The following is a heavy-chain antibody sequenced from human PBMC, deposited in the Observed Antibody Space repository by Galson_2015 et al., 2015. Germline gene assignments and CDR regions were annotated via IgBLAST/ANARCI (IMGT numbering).Heavy chain of an antibody. CDR1: GFTFSSYS. D-gene: IGHD6-13*01. CDR3: ARVGSQQLVGGMDV. J-gene: IGHJ6*02. CDR2: ISSSSSTI. V-gene: IGHV3-48*02. Sequence: SLRLSCAASGFTFSSYSMNWVRQAPGKGLEWVSYISSSSSTIYYADSVKGRFTISRDNAKNSLYLQMNSLRDEDTAVYYCARVGSQQLVGGMDVWGQGTTVTVSS.